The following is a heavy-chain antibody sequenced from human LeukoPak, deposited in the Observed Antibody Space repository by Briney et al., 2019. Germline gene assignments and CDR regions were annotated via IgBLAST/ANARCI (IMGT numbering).Heavy chain of an antibody. Sequence: PGGSLRLSCAASGFTFSSYAMSWVRQAPGKGLEWVSAISGSGGSTYYADSVKGRFTISRDNSKNTLYLQMNSLRAEDTAVYYCAKDRRSTAMVMLLWDYWGQGTRVTVSS. J-gene: IGHJ4*02. D-gene: IGHD5-18*01. CDR1: GFTFSSYA. CDR2: ISGSGGST. CDR3: AKDRRSTAMVMLLWDY. V-gene: IGHV3-23*01.